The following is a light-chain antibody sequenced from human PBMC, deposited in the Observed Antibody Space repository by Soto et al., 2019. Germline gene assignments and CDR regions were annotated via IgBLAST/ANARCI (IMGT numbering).Light chain of an antibody. Sequence: EIVLTQSPGTLSLSPGESATLSCRASQTVGSDYLAWYQQRPGQAPRLLIYGTSSRATGIPDRFSGSGSGKDLPLTISRLEHEEFAVYSCQQYRTSTQTFGQGTKVEI. V-gene: IGKV3-20*01. CDR1: QTVGSDY. CDR3: QQYRTSTQT. J-gene: IGKJ1*01. CDR2: GTS.